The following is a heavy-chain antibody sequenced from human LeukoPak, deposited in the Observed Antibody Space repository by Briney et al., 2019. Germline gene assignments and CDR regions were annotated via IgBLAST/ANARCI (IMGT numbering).Heavy chain of an antibody. D-gene: IGHD6-19*01. CDR3: AREPYSSGWYFSYYFDY. CDR1: GFTFSSYD. Sequence: GGSLRLSCAASGFTFSSYDMHWVRQATGKGLEWVSAIGTAGDTYYPGSVKGRFTISRDNSKNTLYLQMNSLRAEDTAVYYCAREPYSSGWYFSYYFDYWGQGTLVTVSS. CDR2: IGTAGDT. V-gene: IGHV3-13*01. J-gene: IGHJ4*02.